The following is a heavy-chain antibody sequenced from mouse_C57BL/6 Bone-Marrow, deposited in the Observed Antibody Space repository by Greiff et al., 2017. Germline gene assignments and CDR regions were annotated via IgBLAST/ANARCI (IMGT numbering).Heavy chain of an antibody. V-gene: IGHV1-55*01. CDR1: GYTFTSYW. Sequence: VQLQQSGAELVKPGASVKMSCKASGYTFTSYWITWVKQRPGQGLEWIGDIYPGSGSTNYNEKFKSKATLTVDTSSSTAYMQLSSLTSEDSAVXDCASRRLLLRAMDYWGQGTSVTVSS. CDR3: ASRRLLLRAMDY. CDR2: IYPGSGST. D-gene: IGHD1-1*01. J-gene: IGHJ4*01.